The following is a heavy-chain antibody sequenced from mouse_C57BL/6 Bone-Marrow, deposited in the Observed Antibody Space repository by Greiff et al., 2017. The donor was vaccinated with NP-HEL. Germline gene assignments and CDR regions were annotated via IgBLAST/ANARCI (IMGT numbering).Heavy chain of an antibody. V-gene: IGHV1-81*01. Sequence: VQLQQSGAELARPGASVKLSCKASGYTFTSYGISWVKQRTGQGLEWIGEIYPRSGNTYYNEKFKGKATLTADKSSSTAYMKLRSLTSEDSAVDYCARTAPKWILLAMDYWGQGTSVTVSS. CDR2: IYPRSGNT. J-gene: IGHJ4*01. D-gene: IGHD2-3*01. CDR3: ARTAPKWILLAMDY. CDR1: GYTFTSYG.